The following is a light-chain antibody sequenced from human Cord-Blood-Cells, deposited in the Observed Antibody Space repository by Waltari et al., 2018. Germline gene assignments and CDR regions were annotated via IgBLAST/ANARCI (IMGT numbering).Light chain of an antibody. CDR1: QSISSY. CDR2: AAS. V-gene: IGKV1-39*01. Sequence: DIQMTQSQSSLPASVGDSVNLTCRASQSISSYLNWYQQKPGKAPKLLIYAASSLQSGVPSRFSGSGSGTEFTLTISSLQPEDFATYYCQQSYSTPRTFGQGTKVEIK. J-gene: IGKJ1*01. CDR3: QQSYSTPRT.